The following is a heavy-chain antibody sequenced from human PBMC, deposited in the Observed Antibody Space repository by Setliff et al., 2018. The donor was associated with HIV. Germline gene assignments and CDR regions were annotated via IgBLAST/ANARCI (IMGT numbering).Heavy chain of an antibody. CDR2: TSYSRST. V-gene: IGHV4-59*11. D-gene: IGHD5-18*01. J-gene: IGHJ4*01. CDR1: GASIRSQY. Sequence: SDTLSLTCTVSGASIRSQYWSWIRKPPGKGLEWIGYTSYSRSTNYNPSLESRVAMSVDTSKQQFSLEVSSVTAADTAVYYCARTRGYSYGTLAGFDYWGRGSLVTVSS. CDR3: ARTRGYSYGTLAGFDY.